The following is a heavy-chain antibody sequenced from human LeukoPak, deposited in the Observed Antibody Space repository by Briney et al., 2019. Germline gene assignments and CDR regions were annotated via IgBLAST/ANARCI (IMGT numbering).Heavy chain of an antibody. D-gene: IGHD3-9*01. CDR1: GYTFTGYY. CDR2: INPNSGGT. V-gene: IGHV1-2*02. Sequence: ASVKVSCKASGYTFTGYYMHRVRQAPGQGLEWMGWINPNSGGTNYAQKFQGRVTMTWDTSISTAYMELSSLRSDDTAVYYCARGRGYYDILTGYYDPNWFDPWGQGTLVTVSS. CDR3: ARGRGYYDILTGYYDPNWFDP. J-gene: IGHJ5*02.